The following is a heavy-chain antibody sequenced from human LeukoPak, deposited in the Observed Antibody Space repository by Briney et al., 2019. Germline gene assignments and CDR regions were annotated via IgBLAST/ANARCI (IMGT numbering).Heavy chain of an antibody. J-gene: IGHJ6*03. CDR1: GFIFSSYA. V-gene: IGHV3-64*01. D-gene: IGHD3-10*01. CDR3: ARRVGDYGSGSYFYYMDV. Sequence: GSLRLSCAASGFIFSSYAMHWVRQAPGRGLEYVSAISSNGGSTNYANFVKGRFTISRDNSKNTLYLQMGSLRAEDMAVYYCARRVGDYGSGSYFYYMDVWGKGTTVTVSS. CDR2: ISSNGGST.